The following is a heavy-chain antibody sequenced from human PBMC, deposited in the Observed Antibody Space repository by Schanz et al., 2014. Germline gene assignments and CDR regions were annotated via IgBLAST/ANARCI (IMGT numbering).Heavy chain of an antibody. D-gene: IGHD5-18*01. CDR2: INPNNGVT. V-gene: IGHV1-2*04. CDR3: TRGGYSYALSAFDI. CDR1: GYSFSAHY. Sequence: QGQLVQSGAEVKKPGASLKVSCKASGYSFSAHYLHWEREAPGQGLDWMGWINPNNGVTKFAQKIEGWVTMTRDTSTSTVYMELRSLRSDDTALYYCTRGGYSYALSAFDIWGQGTMVTVSS. J-gene: IGHJ3*02.